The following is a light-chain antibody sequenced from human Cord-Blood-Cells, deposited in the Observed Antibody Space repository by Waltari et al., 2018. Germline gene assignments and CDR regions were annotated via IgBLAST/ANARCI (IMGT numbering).Light chain of an antibody. V-gene: IGKV3-20*01. CDR1: QSVSSSY. CDR3: QQYGSSPWT. Sequence: EIVLTQSPGTLSLSPGERATLSCRASQSVSSSYLAWYQQKPGQAPRLLIYGASSRATGIPDRLSGSVSGTDFTLTISRLEPEDFAVYYCQQYGSSPWTFGQGTRVEIK. J-gene: IGKJ1*01. CDR2: GAS.